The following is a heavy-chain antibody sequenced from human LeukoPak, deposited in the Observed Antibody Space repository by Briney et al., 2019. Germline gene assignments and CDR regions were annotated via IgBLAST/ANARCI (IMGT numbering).Heavy chain of an antibody. Sequence: GGSLRLSCAASGFTFSSYSMNWVRQAPGKGLEWVSSISSSSSYIYYADSVKGRFTISRDNAKNSLYLQMNSLRAEGTAVYYCASPLPETEYSSSPMDVWGKGTTVTVSS. CDR3: ASPLPETEYSSSPMDV. D-gene: IGHD6-13*01. J-gene: IGHJ6*04. CDR1: GFTFSSYS. CDR2: ISSSSSYI. V-gene: IGHV3-21*01.